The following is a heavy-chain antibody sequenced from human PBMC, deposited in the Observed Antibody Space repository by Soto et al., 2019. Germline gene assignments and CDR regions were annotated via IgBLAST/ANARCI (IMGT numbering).Heavy chain of an antibody. Sequence: QDQLVQSGAEVKKPGSSVKVSCKASGGTFSSHTFSWVRQAPGQGLEWMGRIIPALGTATYAQKFQGRVTITADESATTVSMELNSLRSEYTAVYYCARPDFGDYWYFDLWGRGTLVTVSS. J-gene: IGHJ2*01. V-gene: IGHV1-69*08. CDR2: IIPALGTA. D-gene: IGHD4-17*01. CDR1: GGTFSSHT. CDR3: ARPDFGDYWYFDL.